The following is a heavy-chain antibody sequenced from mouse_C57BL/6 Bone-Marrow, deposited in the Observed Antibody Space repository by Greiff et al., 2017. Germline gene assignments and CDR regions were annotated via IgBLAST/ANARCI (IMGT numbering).Heavy chain of an antibody. J-gene: IGHJ2*01. CDR2: IDPENGDT. CDR3: TTEGVTTVVDY. Sequence: VQLQQSGAELVRPGASVKLSCTASGFNITDDYMHWVKQRPEQGLEWIGWIDPENGDTEYASKFQGKATITADTSSNTAYLQLSRLTSEDTAVYDCTTEGVTTVVDYWGQGTTLTVSS. V-gene: IGHV14-4*01. CDR1: GFNITDDY. D-gene: IGHD1-1*01.